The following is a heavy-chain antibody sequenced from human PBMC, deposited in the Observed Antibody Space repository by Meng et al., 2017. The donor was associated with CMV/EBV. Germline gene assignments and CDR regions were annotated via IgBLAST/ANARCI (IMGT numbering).Heavy chain of an antibody. CDR2: IYYSGST. D-gene: IGHD3-3*01. J-gene: IGHJ6*02. Sequence: SLTCTVSGGSISSYYWSWIRQPPGKGLEWIGYIYYSGSTNYNPSLKSRVTISVDTSKNQFSLKLSSVTAADTAVYYCAGSSLRFLELDYYYYGMDVWGQGTTVTVSS. CDR1: GGSISSYY. CDR3: AGSSLRFLELDYYYYGMDV. V-gene: IGHV4-59*01.